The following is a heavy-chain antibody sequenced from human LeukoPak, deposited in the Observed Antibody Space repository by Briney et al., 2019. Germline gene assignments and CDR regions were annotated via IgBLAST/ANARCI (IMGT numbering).Heavy chain of an antibody. D-gene: IGHD6-13*01. CDR2: IYYSGST. Sequence: SETLSLTCTVSGGSISSYYWSWIRQPPGKGLEWIGYIYYSGSTNYNPSLKSRVTISVDTSKNQFPLKLSSVTAADTAVYYCAREAAGVFDYWGQGTLVTVSS. V-gene: IGHV4-59*01. J-gene: IGHJ4*02. CDR3: AREAAGVFDY. CDR1: GGSISSYY.